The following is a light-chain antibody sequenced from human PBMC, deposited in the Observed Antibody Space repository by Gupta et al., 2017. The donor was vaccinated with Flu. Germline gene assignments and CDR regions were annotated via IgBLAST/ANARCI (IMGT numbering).Light chain of an antibody. V-gene: IGKV1-8*01. CDR3: QQYYSYPHT. CDR2: AAS. CDR1: QGISSY. Sequence: GDRVTITCRASQGISSYLAWYQQKPGKAPKLLIFAASTLQSGVPSRFSGSGSGTDFTLTISCLQSEDFATYYCQQYYSYPHTFGLGTKLEIK. J-gene: IGKJ2*01.